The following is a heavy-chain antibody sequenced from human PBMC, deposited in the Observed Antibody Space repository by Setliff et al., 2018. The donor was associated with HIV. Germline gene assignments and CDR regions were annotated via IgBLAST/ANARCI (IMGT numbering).Heavy chain of an antibody. J-gene: IGHJ4*02. D-gene: IGHD4-17*01. Sequence: TLSLTCTVSGGSISGSYYFWGWIRQPPGKGLEWIGTIYYHGSTYYNPSLKSRVTISVDTSKKQFSLKLTSVTAADTAVYYCARHQSVTYANFDHWGQGTLVTVSS. V-gene: IGHV4-39*01. CDR3: ARHQSVTYANFDH. CDR1: GGSISGSYYF. CDR2: IYYHGST.